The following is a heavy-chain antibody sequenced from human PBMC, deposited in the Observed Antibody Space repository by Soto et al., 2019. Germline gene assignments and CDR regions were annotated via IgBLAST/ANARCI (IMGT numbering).Heavy chain of an antibody. Sequence: SETLSLTCTVSGGSISNYYWSWVRQPPGKGLEWIGYIYYGGNANYNPSLKSRVTISADTSKDQISLELNSVTAADTAVYYCARIATASHRWGQGTQVTVSS. CDR3: ARIATASHR. J-gene: IGHJ5*02. D-gene: IGHD6-13*01. V-gene: IGHV4-59*01. CDR1: GGSISNYY. CDR2: IYYGGNA.